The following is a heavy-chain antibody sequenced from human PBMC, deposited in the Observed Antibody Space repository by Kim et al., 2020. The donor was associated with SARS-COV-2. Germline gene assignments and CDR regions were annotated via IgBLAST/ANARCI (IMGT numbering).Heavy chain of an antibody. J-gene: IGHJ4*02. CDR1: GFTFSRRA. Sequence: GGSLRLSCAASGFTFSRRAMSWVRQVPGKGLEWIASVNNNNNPYYADSVKGRFTVSRDITKDTLYLQMNSLRADDTALYYCAKDHPSSGWRTFDSWGQGT. D-gene: IGHD6-19*01. V-gene: IGHV3-23*05. CDR2: VNNNNNP. CDR3: AKDHPSSGWRTFDS.